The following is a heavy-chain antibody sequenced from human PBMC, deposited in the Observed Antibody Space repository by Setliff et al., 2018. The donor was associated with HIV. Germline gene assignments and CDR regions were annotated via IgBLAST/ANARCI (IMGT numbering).Heavy chain of an antibody. J-gene: IGHJ4*02. CDR1: GGSISNYY. CDR2: IYSSGST. D-gene: IGHD2-8*01. CDR3: ARQLSNSFDY. V-gene: IGHV4-59*08. Sequence: SETLSLTCTVSGGSISNYYWSWIRQPPGKGLEWIGHIYSSGSTNYNPSLKSRVTISVDTSKNQISLKLSSVTSDDTAVYYCARQLSNSFDYWGQGTLVTVSS.